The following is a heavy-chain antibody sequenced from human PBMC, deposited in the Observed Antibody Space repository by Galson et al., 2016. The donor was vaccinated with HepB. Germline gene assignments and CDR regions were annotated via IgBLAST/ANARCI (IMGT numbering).Heavy chain of an antibody. CDR1: GFTFSNAW. CDR2: IRRNTDVGTT. CDR3: TTEYWFRLDY. V-gene: IGHV3-15*01. D-gene: IGHD2-8*02. Sequence: SLRLSCAASGFTFSNAWLTWVRQAPGKGLEWVGRIRRNTDVGTTDYAAPVKSRFTISGDDSKNMLYLEMSNLKTEDTAVYYCTTEYWFRLDYWGQGALVTVSS. J-gene: IGHJ4*02.